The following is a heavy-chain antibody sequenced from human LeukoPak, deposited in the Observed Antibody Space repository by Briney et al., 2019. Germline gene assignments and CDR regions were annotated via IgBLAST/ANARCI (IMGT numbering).Heavy chain of an antibody. CDR1: GFTFSSYG. J-gene: IGHJ4*02. Sequence: GRSLRLSCAASGFTFSSYGMHWVRQAPGKGLEWVAVIWYDGSNKYYADSVKGRFTISRDNSKNTLYLQMNSLRAEDTAVYYCAKEGGAYYDFWSGYQDFDYWGQGTLVTVSS. CDR3: AKEGGAYYDFWSGYQDFDY. V-gene: IGHV3-33*06. CDR2: IWYDGSNK. D-gene: IGHD3-3*01.